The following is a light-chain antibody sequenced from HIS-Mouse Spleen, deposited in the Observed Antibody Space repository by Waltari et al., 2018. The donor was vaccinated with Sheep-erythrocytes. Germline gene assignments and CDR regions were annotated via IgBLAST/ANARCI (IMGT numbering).Light chain of an antibody. V-gene: IGLV2-14*03. CDR3: SSYTSSSTWV. CDR2: DVR. J-gene: IGLJ3*02. Sequence: QSALTQPASVSGSPGQSITISCPGTRRDVGGYIYVSWDQQHPCKAPKLMIYDVRNRPSGVSNRFSGSKSGNTASLTISGLQAEDEADYYCSSYTSSSTWVFGGGTKLTVL. CDR1: RRDVGGYIY.